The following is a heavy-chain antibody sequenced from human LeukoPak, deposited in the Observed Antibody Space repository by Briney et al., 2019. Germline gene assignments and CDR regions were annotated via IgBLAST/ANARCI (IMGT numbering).Heavy chain of an antibody. CDR2: ISGSGGST. D-gene: IGHD1-14*01. V-gene: IGHV3-23*01. J-gene: IGHJ4*02. CDR3: ANGQRGPYGRSNY. CDR1: GFTFSSYA. Sequence: PGGSLRLSCAASGFTFSSYAMSWVRQAPGKGLEWVSAISGSGGSTYYADSVKGRFTISRDNSKNTLYLQMNSLRAEDTAVYYCANGQRGPYGRSNYWGQGTLVTVSS.